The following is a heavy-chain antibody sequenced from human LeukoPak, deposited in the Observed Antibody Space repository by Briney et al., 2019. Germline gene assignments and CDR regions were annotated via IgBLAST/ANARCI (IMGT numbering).Heavy chain of an antibody. CDR1: GFTFDDYA. CDR3: AKDSSGRSSSFDY. V-gene: IGHV3-9*01. D-gene: IGHD6-19*01. Sequence: GGSLRLSCAASGFTFDDYAMHWVRQAPGKGLEWVSGISWNSGSIGYADSVKGRFTISRDNAKNSLYLQMNSLRAEDTALYYCAKDSSGRSSSFDYWGQGTLVTVSS. CDR2: ISWNSGSI. J-gene: IGHJ4*02.